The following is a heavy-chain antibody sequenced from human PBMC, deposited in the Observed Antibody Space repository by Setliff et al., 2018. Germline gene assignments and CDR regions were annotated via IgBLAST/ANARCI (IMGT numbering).Heavy chain of an antibody. CDR1: GFTFSSYW. CDR3: AKDIVVVPAATFDFWSGSYYMDV. J-gene: IGHJ6*03. D-gene: IGHD2-2*01. Sequence: LRLSCAASGFTFSSYWMSWVRQAPGKGLEWVANIKQDGSEKYYVDSVKGRFTTSRDNAKNSLYLQMNSLRAEDTAVYYCAKDIVVVPAATFDFWSGSYYMDVWGKGTTVTVSS. V-gene: IGHV3-7*01. CDR2: IKQDGSEK.